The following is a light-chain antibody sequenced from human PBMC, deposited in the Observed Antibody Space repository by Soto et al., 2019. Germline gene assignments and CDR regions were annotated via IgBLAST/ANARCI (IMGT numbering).Light chain of an antibody. CDR3: QQYNNWPPT. J-gene: IGKJ4*01. CDR2: GAS. CDR1: QSVSSN. Sequence: EIVMTQSPATLSVSPGERATLSCRASQSVSSNLAWYQQKPGQAPRLLIYGASTRATGIPARFSGSGSGTEFTLTISSPQSEDFAVYCCQQYNNWPPTFGGGTKVEIK. V-gene: IGKV3-15*01.